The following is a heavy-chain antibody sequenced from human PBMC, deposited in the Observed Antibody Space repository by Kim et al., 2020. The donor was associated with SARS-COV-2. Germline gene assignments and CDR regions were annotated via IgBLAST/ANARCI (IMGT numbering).Heavy chain of an antibody. CDR3: AKLTVPESLHYDFWSSYYEVYFVY. CDR1: GFTFSSYA. J-gene: IGHJ4*02. D-gene: IGHD3-3*01. V-gene: IGHV3-23*01. Sequence: GGSLRLSCAASGFTFSSYAMSWVRQAPGKGLEWVSAISGSGGSTYYADSVKGRFTISRDNSKNTLYLQMNSLRAEDTAVYYCAKLTVPESLHYDFWSSYYEVYFVYWGPGNLVTVSS. CDR2: ISGSGGST.